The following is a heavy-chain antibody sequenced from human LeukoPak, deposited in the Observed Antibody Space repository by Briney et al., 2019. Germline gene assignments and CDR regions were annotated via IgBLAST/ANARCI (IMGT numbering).Heavy chain of an antibody. Sequence: GGSLRLSCAASGFTFDDYTMHWVRQAPGKGLEWVSLISWDGGSTYYADSMKGRFTISRDNSKNSLYLQMNSLRTEDTALYYCAKGGIAGTTDYYYMDVWGKGTTVTVSS. CDR3: AKGGIAGTTDYYYMDV. J-gene: IGHJ6*03. CDR1: GFTFDDYT. D-gene: IGHD1-7*01. V-gene: IGHV3-43*01. CDR2: ISWDGGST.